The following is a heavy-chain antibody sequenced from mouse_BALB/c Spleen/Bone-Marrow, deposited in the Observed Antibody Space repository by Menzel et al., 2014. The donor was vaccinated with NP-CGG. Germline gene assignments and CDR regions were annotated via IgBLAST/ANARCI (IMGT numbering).Heavy chain of an antibody. Sequence: SGAELVKPGASVKLSCKASGYTFTSYYMYWVKQRPGQGLEWIGEINPSNGGTNFNEKFKSKATLTVDKSSSTAYMQLSILTSEDSAVYYCTRWYYGSYFDYWRQCTTLTFSS. D-gene: IGHD2-1*01. J-gene: IGHJ2*01. CDR3: TRWYYGSYFDY. CDR2: INPSNGGT. V-gene: IGHV1S81*02. CDR1: GYTFTSYY.